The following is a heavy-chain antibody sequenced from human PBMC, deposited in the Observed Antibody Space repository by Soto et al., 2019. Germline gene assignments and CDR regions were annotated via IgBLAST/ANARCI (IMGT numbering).Heavy chain of an antibody. J-gene: IGHJ4*02. V-gene: IGHV1-69*06. CDR1: GGTFNSYL. CDR3: ARGLDQPPVGFYFDT. D-gene: IGHD2-2*01. CDR2: IIPAFGTA. Sequence: QVQLVQSGAEVKNPGSSVKVSCKTSGGTFNSYLIDWVRQAPGQGLEWMGGIIPAFGTAKYAQKFQGRVTMTADKSTTTAYMELRTLTSEDTAVYYCARGLDQPPVGFYFDTWGQGTLVTVSS.